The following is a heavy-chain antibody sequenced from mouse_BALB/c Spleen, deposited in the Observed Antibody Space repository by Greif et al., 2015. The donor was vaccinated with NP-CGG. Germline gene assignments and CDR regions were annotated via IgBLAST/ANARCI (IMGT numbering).Heavy chain of an antibody. CDR3: SRANGVAWFAY. CDR2: IDPANGNT. V-gene: IGHV14-3*02. J-gene: IGHJ3*01. CDR1: GFNIKDTY. Sequence: VQLKESGAELVKPGASVKLSCTASGFNIKDTYMHWVKQRPEQGLEWIGRIDPANGNTKYDPKFQGKATITADTSSNTAYLQLSSLASEDTSVYYCSRANGVAWFAYWGQGTLVTVSA.